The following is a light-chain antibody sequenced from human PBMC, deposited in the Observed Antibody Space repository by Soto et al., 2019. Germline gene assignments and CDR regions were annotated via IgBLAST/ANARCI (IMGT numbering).Light chain of an antibody. J-gene: IGLJ1*01. CDR2: ANS. Sequence: QSALTQPPSVSGAPGQGVTISCTGSSFNIGANYDVHWYQHLPGTGPKLLIYANSFRPSGVPDRVSASKSGSSASLAITGLQAADEADYYCQSYDARLSAYVFGTGTKLTVL. CDR3: QSYDARLSAYV. V-gene: IGLV1-40*01. CDR1: SFNIGANYD.